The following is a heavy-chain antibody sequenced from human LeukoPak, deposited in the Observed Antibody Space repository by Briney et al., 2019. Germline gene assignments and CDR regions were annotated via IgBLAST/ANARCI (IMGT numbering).Heavy chain of an antibody. D-gene: IGHD3-9*01. CDR2: INSNGET. V-gene: IGHV4-31*03. Sequence: PPQTLSLTCTVSTGSIRGDGYYWSWIRQHPGKGLEWLGHINSNGETHYNPSLKSRLTISVDTSKSQFSLELSSATAADTAVYYCARADLAGYQEDFDFWGQGALVTVSS. CDR3: ARADLAGYQEDFDF. J-gene: IGHJ4*02. CDR1: TGSIRGDGYY.